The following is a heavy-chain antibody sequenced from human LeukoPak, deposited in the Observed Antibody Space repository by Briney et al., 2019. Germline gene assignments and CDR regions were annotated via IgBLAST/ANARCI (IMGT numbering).Heavy chain of an antibody. Sequence: PSETLTLTCTVSGGSISSYYWSWIRQPPGKGLEWIGYIYYSGSTNYNPSLKSRVTISVDTSKNQFSLKLSSVTAADTAVYYCARSHSVWTSFDYWGQGTLVTVSS. D-gene: IGHD3/OR15-3a*01. J-gene: IGHJ4*02. CDR3: ARSHSVWTSFDY. CDR2: IYYSGST. CDR1: GGSISSYY. V-gene: IGHV4-59*01.